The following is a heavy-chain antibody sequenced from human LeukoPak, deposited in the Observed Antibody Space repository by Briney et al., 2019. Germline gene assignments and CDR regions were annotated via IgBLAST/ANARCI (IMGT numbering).Heavy chain of an antibody. J-gene: IGHJ3*02. V-gene: IGHV4-34*01. Sequence: PSETLSLTCAVYGGSFSGYYWSWIRQPPGKGLEWIGEINHSGGTNYNPSLKSRVTISVDTSKNQFSLKLSSVTAADTAVYYCARLPFIAVGAFDIWGQGTMVTVSS. CDR3: ARLPFIAVGAFDI. CDR2: INHSGGT. CDR1: GGSFSGYY. D-gene: IGHD6-19*01.